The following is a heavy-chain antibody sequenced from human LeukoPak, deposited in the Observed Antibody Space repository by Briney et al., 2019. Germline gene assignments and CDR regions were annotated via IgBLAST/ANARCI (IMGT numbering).Heavy chain of an antibody. J-gene: IGHJ6*03. V-gene: IGHV3-7*01. CDR3: ARDRGDYDFWSGYSDYHYYMDV. CDR1: GFTFSSNW. Sequence: GGSLRLSCAASGFTFSSNWMNWVRQAPGKGLEWVANIKEDGSEKYYADSVKGRFTISRDNSKNLLYLQMNSLRAEDTAVYYCARDRGDYDFWSGYSDYHYYMDVWGKGTTVTVSS. D-gene: IGHD3-3*01. CDR2: IKEDGSEK.